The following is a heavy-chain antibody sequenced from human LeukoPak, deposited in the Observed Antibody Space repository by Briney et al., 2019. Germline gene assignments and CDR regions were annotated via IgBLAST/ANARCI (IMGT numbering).Heavy chain of an antibody. CDR3: ARDGYPGSEYFQH. CDR2: IYHSGST. V-gene: IGHV4-4*02. J-gene: IGHJ1*01. CDR1: GFTFSDYF. Sequence: PGGSLRLSCAASGFTFSDYFMSWVRQPPGKGLEWIGEIYHSGSTNYNPSLKSRVTISVDKSKNQFSLKLSSVTAADTAVYYCARDGYPGSEYFQHWGQGTLVTVSS. D-gene: IGHD1-1*01.